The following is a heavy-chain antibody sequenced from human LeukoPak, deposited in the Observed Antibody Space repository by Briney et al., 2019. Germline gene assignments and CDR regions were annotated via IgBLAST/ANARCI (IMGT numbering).Heavy chain of an antibody. CDR1: GFTVSSNY. CDR2: IDYGDDKT. V-gene: IGHV3-53*01. Sequence: GGSLRLSCAASGFTVSSNYMSWVRQTPGKGLEWVSSIDYGDDKTYYADSVKGRFTISRDNSKSTLYLQMNSLRAEDTAVYYCLTWPFDYWGQGTLVTVSS. J-gene: IGHJ4*02. D-gene: IGHD5-24*01. CDR3: LTWPFDY.